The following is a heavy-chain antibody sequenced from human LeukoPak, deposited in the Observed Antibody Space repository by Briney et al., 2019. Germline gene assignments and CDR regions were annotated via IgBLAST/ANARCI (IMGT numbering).Heavy chain of an antibody. CDR2: INHSGST. CDR3: ARGRGMDV. J-gene: IGHJ6*02. CDR1: GGSFSGYY. Sequence: SETLSLTCAVYGGSFSGYYWSWIREPPGKGLEWIGEINHSGSTNYNPSLKSRVTISVDTSKNQFSLKLSSVTAADTAVYYCARGRGMDVWGQGTTVTVSS. V-gene: IGHV4-34*01.